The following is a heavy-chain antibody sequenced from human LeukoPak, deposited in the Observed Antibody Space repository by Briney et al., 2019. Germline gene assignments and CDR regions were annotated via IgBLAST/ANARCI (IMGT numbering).Heavy chain of an antibody. V-gene: IGHV3-23*01. CDR2: VGESVHTT. J-gene: IGHJ3*01. D-gene: IGHD3-10*01. CDR3: AKDSFIVVRGVGSDDGFAV. Sequence: GGSLRLSCVASGFTLATYGVSWVRQAPGKGLEWVSVVGESVHTTHYADSVKGRFFISRDNSKNTVHLEMNSLRAEDTAVYYCAKDSFIVVRGVGSDDGFAVWGQGTMVTVSS. CDR1: GFTLATYG.